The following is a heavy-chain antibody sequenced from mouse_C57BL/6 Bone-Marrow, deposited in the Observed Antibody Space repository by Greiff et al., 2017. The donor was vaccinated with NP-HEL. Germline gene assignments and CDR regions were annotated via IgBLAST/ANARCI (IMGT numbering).Heavy chain of an antibody. Sequence: QVQLKESGPGLAAPSHCLSFTCTVSGFSLTSYGVDWVSQPPGKGLEWLGVIWGGGSTNYNSATMSRLSISKDNSKSQVFLKMYSVQTDNTAMYYCVNHGEGSGNYEKMDNWGKGTSDTVSS. CDR3: VNHGEGSGNYEKMDN. CDR2: IWGGGST. J-gene: IGHJ4*01. V-gene: IGHV2-9*01. D-gene: IGHD2-4*01. CDR1: GFSLTSYG.